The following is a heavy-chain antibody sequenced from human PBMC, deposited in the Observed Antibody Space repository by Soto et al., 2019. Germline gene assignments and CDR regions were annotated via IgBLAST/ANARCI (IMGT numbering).Heavy chain of an antibody. D-gene: IGHD3-3*01. Sequence: LSLTCTVSGGSISSGDYYWSWIRQPPGKGLEWIGYIYYSGSTYYNPSLKSRVTISVDTSKNQFSLKLSSVTAADTAVYYCARVIDYFLAPDYWGQGTLVTVSS. V-gene: IGHV4-30-4*01. J-gene: IGHJ4*02. CDR3: ARVIDYFLAPDY. CDR2: IYYSGST. CDR1: GGSISSGDYY.